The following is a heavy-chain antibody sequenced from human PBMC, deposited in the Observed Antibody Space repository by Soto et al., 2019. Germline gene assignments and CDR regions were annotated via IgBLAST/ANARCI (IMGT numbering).Heavy chain of an antibody. CDR3: AWTLVIAAAERPQCYSMEA. J-gene: IGHJ6*01. CDR1: GGPFSSCA. Sequence: ASVKVSCKASGGPFSSCAISGVRQAPGQGLEWMGGIIPIFGTANYVQQFQGRVTITADKSTSTAYMERSRLRSEDPAVYYCAWTLVIAAAERPQCYSMEACGKGFRFTVPS. CDR2: IIPIFGTA. D-gene: IGHD6-13*01. V-gene: IGHV1-69*06.